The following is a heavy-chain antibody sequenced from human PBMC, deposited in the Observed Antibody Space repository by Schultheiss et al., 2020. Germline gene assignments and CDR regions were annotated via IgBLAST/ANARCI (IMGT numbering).Heavy chain of an antibody. J-gene: IGHJ4*02. CDR3: TTAFYYGGGDY. CDR2: LTGSGVST. D-gene: IGHD4-23*01. CDR1: GFTFDDYA. Sequence: GGSLRLSCAASGFTFDDYAMHWVRQAPGKGLEWVAVLTGSGVSTYYADSVKGRFTISRDNSKNTLYLQMNSLKTEDTAVYYCTTAFYYGGGDYWGQGTLVTVSS. V-gene: IGHV3-23*01.